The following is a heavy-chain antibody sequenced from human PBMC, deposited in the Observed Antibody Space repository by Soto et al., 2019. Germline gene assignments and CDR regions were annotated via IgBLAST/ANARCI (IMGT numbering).Heavy chain of an antibody. Sequence: SETLSLTCTVSGGSISSSSYYWGWIRQPPGKGLEWIGSIYYSGSTYYNPSLKSRVTISVDTSKNQFSLKLSSVTAADTAVYYCACPGTYYDFWSGYYNLGPIDYWGQGTLVTVSS. CDR1: GGSISSSSYY. D-gene: IGHD3-3*01. CDR2: IYYSGST. J-gene: IGHJ4*02. V-gene: IGHV4-39*01. CDR3: ACPGTYYDFWSGYYNLGPIDY.